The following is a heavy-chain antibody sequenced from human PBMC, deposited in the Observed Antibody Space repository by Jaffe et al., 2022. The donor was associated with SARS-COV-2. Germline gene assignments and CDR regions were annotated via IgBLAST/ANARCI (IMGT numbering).Heavy chain of an antibody. CDR1: GFAFSSYW. CDR2: TRQDGSEG. CDR3: ARDSKNYRTFDY. V-gene: IGHV3-7*01. Sequence: EVQLVESGGGLVQPGGSLRLSCAASGFAFSSYWMTWVRQAPGKGLEWVANTRQDGSEGYYLDSLKGRFTVSRDNAKNSLYLQMNSLRAEDTAVYYCARDSKNYRTFDYWGQGTLVTVSS. J-gene: IGHJ4*02. D-gene: IGHD1-7*01.